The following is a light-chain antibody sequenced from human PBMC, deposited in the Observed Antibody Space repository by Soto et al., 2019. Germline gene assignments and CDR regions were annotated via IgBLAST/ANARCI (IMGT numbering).Light chain of an antibody. J-gene: IGKJ2*01. Sequence: DIQMTQSPSTLSASVGDRVTLTCRASQTISTWLAWYQQKPGKAPKLLIYGASSLQTGVTSRFSGSGSGTEFTLTISSLQHDDFATYYCQQYNSYSYTFGQGTKLEIK. CDR3: QQYNSYSYT. CDR1: QTISTW. CDR2: GAS. V-gene: IGKV1-5*01.